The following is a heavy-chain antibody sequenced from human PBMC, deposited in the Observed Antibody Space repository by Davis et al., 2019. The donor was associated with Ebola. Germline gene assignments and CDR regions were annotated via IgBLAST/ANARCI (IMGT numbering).Heavy chain of an antibody. Sequence: GGSLRLSCAASGFTFSSYAMHWVRQAPGKGLEWVAVISYDGSNKYYADSVKGRFTISRDNSKNTLYLQMNSLRAEDTAVYYCAKLELGGYWGQGTLVTVSS. CDR2: ISYDGSNK. V-gene: IGHV3-30*18. D-gene: IGHD1-7*01. CDR3: AKLELGGY. J-gene: IGHJ4*02. CDR1: GFTFSSYA.